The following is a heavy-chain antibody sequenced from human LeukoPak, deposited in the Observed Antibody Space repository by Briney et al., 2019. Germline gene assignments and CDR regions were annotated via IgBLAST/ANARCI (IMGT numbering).Heavy chain of an antibody. CDR2: TVSRGTT. V-gene: IGHV3-23*01. J-gene: IGHJ4*02. D-gene: IGHD3-22*01. Sequence: PGGSLRLSCAASGFTFSSYAMSWVRQAPGKGLEWVSSTVSRGTTQYADSVKGRFTVSRDTSKNTLYLQMNSLRADDTAVYYCAKDVEVMVIAYFDYWGQGTLVTVSS. CDR3: AKDVEVMVIAYFDY. CDR1: GFTFSSYA.